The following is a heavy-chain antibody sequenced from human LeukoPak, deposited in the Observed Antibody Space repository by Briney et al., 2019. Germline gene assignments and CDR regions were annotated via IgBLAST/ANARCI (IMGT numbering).Heavy chain of an antibody. J-gene: IGHJ3*02. CDR3: ARDNDFWSGFDGYDI. CDR1: GSTFSSYW. D-gene: IGHD3-3*01. CDR2: IKQDGSEK. V-gene: IGHV3-7*01. Sequence: GGXLRLSCAASGSTFSSYWMSWVRQAPGKGLEGVANIKQDGSEKEYVDSVKGGFTISRDNAKNSLYLQMNSLRAEDTAVYYCARDNDFWSGFDGYDIWGQGTTVTVSS.